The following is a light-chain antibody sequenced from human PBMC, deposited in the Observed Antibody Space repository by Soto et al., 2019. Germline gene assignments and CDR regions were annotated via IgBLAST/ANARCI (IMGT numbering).Light chain of an antibody. CDR3: ASWDDSQNVVL. J-gene: IGLJ2*01. V-gene: IGLV2-11*01. Sequence: QSALTQPRSVSGSPGQSVTISCTGTSSDVGRYIFVSWYQQHPGKAPKLILYFSHQRPLGVPDRFSGSKSGTSGSLVISGLQSEDEADYFCASWDDSQNVVLFGGGTKLTVL. CDR2: FSH. CDR1: SSDVGRYIF.